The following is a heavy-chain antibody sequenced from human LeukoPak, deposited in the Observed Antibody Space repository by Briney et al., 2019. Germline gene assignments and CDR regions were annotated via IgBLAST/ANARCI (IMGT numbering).Heavy chain of an antibody. J-gene: IGHJ4*02. D-gene: IGHD3-3*01. V-gene: IGHV1-69*05. CDR2: IIPIFGTA. CDR1: GGTFSSYA. Sequence: SVKVSCKASGGTFSSYAISWVRQAPGQGLEWMGGIIPIFGTANYAQKFQGRVTITRNTSISTAYMELSSLRSEDTAVYYCARGRGVLRFLEWSLDYWGQGTLVTVSS. CDR3: ARGRGVLRFLEWSLDY.